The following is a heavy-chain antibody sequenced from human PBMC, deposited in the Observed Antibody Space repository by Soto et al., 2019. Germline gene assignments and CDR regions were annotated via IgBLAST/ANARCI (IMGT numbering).Heavy chain of an antibody. D-gene: IGHD4-17*01. CDR3: ARDLDVTTVTTSFDS. J-gene: IGHJ4*02. CDR1: GFTFSKYY. V-gene: IGHV1-46*01. Sequence: ASVKVSCKTSGFTFSKYYMHWLRQVPGQGLEWVGVINPSGRTTSYAQKFLGRVSATRDASTATVYLELNSLRSADTAVYYCARDLDVTTVTTSFDSWGQGTLVTVSS. CDR2: INPSGRTT.